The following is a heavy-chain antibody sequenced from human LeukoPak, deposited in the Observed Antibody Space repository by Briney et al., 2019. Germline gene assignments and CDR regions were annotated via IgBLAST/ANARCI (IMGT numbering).Heavy chain of an antibody. Sequence: GGSLRLSCAASGFTVSSNYMSWVRQAPGKGLEWVSVIYSGGSTYYADSVKGRFTISRDNSKNTLYLQMNSLRAEDTAVYYCARDLQATYYDFWSGYSRPRWFDPWGQGTLATVSS. CDR1: GFTVSSNY. J-gene: IGHJ5*02. V-gene: IGHV3-53*01. D-gene: IGHD3-3*01. CDR3: ARDLQATYYDFWSGYSRPRWFDP. CDR2: IYSGGST.